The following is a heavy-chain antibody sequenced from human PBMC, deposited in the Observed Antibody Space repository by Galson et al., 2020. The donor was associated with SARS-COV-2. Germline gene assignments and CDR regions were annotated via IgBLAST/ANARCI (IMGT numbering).Heavy chain of an antibody. V-gene: IGHV3-74*01. D-gene: IGHD2-2*01. CDR2: INSDGSST. Sequence: GESLKISCAASVFTFTSYWMHWVRQAPGKGLVWVSRINSDGSSTSYADSVKGRFTISRDNAKNTLYLQMNSLRAEDTAVYYCAREALCGGTSCSFDYWGQGTLVTVSS. J-gene: IGHJ4*02. CDR3: AREALCGGTSCSFDY. CDR1: VFTFTSYW.